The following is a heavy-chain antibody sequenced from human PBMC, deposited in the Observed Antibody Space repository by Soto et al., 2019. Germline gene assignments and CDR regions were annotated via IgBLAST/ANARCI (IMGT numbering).Heavy chain of an antibody. CDR1: GFTVSSNY. CDR3: ARDMRTKYSSSWYSPDY. D-gene: IGHD6-13*01. Sequence: EVQLVESGGGLVQPGGSLRLSCAASGFTVSSNYMSWVRQAPGKGLEWVSVIYSGGSTYYADSVKGRFTISRDNSKNTLYLQINSLRAEDTAVYYCARDMRTKYSSSWYSPDYWGQGTLVTVSS. J-gene: IGHJ4*02. CDR2: IYSGGST. V-gene: IGHV3-66*01.